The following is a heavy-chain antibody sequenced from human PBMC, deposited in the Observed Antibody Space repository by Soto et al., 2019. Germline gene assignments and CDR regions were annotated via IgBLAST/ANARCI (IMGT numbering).Heavy chain of an antibody. D-gene: IGHD6-6*01. CDR1: GFTFSSYW. V-gene: IGHV3-7*01. CDR2: IKQDGSEK. CDR3: ASSFSSIAARRGGPPYYYYYGMDV. J-gene: IGHJ6*02. Sequence: GGSLRLSCAASGFTFSSYWMSWVRQAPGKGLEWVANIKQDGSEKYYVDSVKGRFTISRDNAKNSLYLQMNSLRAEDTAVYYCASSFSSIAARRGGPPYYYYYGMDVWGQGTTVTVSS.